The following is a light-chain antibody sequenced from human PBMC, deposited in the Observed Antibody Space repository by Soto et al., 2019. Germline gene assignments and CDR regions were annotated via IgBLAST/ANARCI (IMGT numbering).Light chain of an antibody. Sequence: DLQMTQSPSSLSASVGDRVTITCRASQGIGIDLGWYQQKLGKGPKRLIDDASSLQSGVPSRFSGSGSGTEFTLTINSLQPEDFATYYCLQHNSYPYTFGQGTTLEIK. J-gene: IGKJ2*01. CDR3: LQHNSYPYT. CDR2: DAS. CDR1: QGIGID. V-gene: IGKV1-17*01.